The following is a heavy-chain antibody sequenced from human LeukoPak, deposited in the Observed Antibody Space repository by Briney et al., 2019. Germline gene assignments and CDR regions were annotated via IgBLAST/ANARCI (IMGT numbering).Heavy chain of an antibody. V-gene: IGHV6-1*01. CDR2: TYYRSKWYS. CDR1: GDSFSSKNDA. CDR3: ARDRGGSSWYYFDN. Sequence: SQTLSLTCAISGDSFSSKNDAWNWLRQSPSRGLEWLGRTYYRSKWYSDYAGSVQGRITINPDTSKNQFSLQLNSVTPEDTAVYYCARDRGGSSWYYFDNWGQGSLVTVSS. D-gene: IGHD6-13*01. J-gene: IGHJ4*02.